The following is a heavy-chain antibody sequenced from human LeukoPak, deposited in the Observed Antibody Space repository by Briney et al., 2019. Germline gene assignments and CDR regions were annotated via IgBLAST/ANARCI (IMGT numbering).Heavy chain of an antibody. CDR1: GFTFSSYW. CDR3: ARALRVGATWWFDP. CDR2: INSDGSST. J-gene: IGHJ5*02. D-gene: IGHD1-26*01. V-gene: IGHV3-74*01. Sequence: PGGSLRLSCAASGFTFSSYWMHWARQAPGKGLVWVSRINSDGSSTSYADSVKGRFTISRDNAKNTLYLQMNSLRAEDTAVYYCARALRVGATWWFDPWGQGTLVTVSS.